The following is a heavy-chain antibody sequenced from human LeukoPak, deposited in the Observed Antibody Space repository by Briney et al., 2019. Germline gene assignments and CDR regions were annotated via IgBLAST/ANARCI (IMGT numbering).Heavy chain of an antibody. V-gene: IGHV4-39*01. CDR2: IYYSGST. CDR1: GGSISSSSYY. CDR3: ASRRGEQQLLEGY. D-gene: IGHD6-13*01. J-gene: IGHJ4*02. Sequence: SETLSLTCTVSGGSISSSSYYWGWIRQPPGKGLEWIGSIYYSGSTYYNPSLKSRVTISVDTSKNQFSLKLSSVTAADTAVYYCASRRGEQQLLEGYWGQGTLVTVSS.